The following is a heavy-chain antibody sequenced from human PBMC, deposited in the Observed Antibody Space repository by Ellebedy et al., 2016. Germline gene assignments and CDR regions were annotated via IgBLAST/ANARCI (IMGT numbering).Heavy chain of an antibody. J-gene: IGHJ4*02. Sequence: GGSLRLXXAASGVTLSPYAMIWVRQAPGKGLEWVSSINDGGQSTLYADSVRGRFTVSRDNGNNTVYLQMSSLKVEDTDVYYCATWAFLVRGNDFWGQGTLVTVSS. CDR1: GVTLSPYA. CDR3: ATWAFLVRGNDF. V-gene: IGHV3-23*01. CDR2: INDGGQST. D-gene: IGHD3-10*01.